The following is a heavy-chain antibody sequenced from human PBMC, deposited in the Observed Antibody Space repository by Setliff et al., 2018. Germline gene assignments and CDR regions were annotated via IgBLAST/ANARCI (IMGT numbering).Heavy chain of an antibody. D-gene: IGHD3-3*01. CDR1: GDSITSGSDY. CDR3: VRGRQDVWSGYYTGIVRWFDP. Sequence: SETLSLTCTVSGDSITSGSDYWNWIRQPAGKGLEWIGRIYTTGNTNYNPSLKSRVTISVDTSKKQFSLKLTSVTAADTAVYFCVRGRQDVWSGYYTGIVRWFDPWGQGLQVTVSS. V-gene: IGHV4-61*02. J-gene: IGHJ5*02. CDR2: IYTTGNT.